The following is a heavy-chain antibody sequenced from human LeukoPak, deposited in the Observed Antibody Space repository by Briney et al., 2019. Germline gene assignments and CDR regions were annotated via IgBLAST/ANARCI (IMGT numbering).Heavy chain of an antibody. CDR1: GYSFTKYW. CDR3: ARRLAYGDLDY. V-gene: IGHV5-51*01. D-gene: IGHD4-17*01. J-gene: IGHJ4*02. CDR2: IYPGDSDT. Sequence: KAGGSLGLSCKGSGYSFTKYWIGWVRQMPGKGLEWMGIIYPGDSDTRYSPSFQGQVTISADKSISTAYLQWSSLKASDSAMYYCARRLAYGDLDYWGQGTLVTVS.